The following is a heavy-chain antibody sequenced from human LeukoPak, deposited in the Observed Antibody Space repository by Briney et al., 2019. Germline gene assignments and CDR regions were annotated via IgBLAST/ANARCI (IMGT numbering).Heavy chain of an antibody. J-gene: IGHJ4*02. D-gene: IGHD3-10*01. V-gene: IGHV3-11*01. CDR3: ARAPRAIRGVVDY. Sequence: GGSLRLSCAASGFTFSDYYMSWIRQAPGKALEWVSYISSSGSTIYYADSVKGRFTISRDNAKNSLYLQMNSLRAEDTAVYYCARAPRAIRGVVDYWGQGTLVTVSS. CDR2: ISSSGSTI. CDR1: GFTFSDYY.